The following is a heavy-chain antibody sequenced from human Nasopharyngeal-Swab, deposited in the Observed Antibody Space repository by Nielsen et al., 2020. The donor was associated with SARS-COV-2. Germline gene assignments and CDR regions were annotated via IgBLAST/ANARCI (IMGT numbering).Heavy chain of an antibody. CDR2: TKEDGTVT. Sequence: GGSLRLSCAATGFTFSSYWMSWVRQAPGRGLEWLAHTKEDGTVTHYVDSVKGRFTISRDNSKNTLHLQMNSLRADDTAVYYCATTPSGSGSSYSEEYWGQGTLVTVSS. J-gene: IGHJ4*02. CDR1: GFTFSSYW. CDR3: ATTPSGSGSSYSEEY. V-gene: IGHV3-7*03. D-gene: IGHD1-26*01.